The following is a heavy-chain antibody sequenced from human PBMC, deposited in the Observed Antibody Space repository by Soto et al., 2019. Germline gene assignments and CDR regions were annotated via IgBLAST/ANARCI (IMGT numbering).Heavy chain of an antibody. D-gene: IGHD4-4*01. CDR3: ARVKNSNYYYGMDV. J-gene: IGHJ6*02. CDR2: TYSGGST. V-gene: IGHV3-53*01. CDR1: GFSVSNIY. Sequence: GGSLRLSCAASGFSVSNIYMSWVRQAPGKGLEWVSVTYSGGSTYYADSVKGRFTISRDNSKNMLHLHMDSLRAEDTAVYYCARVKNSNYYYGMDVWGQGTTVTVSS.